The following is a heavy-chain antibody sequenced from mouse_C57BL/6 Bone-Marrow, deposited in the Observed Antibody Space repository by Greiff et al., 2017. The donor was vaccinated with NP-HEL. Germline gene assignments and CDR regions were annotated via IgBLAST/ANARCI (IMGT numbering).Heavy chain of an antibody. D-gene: IGHD1-1*01. J-gene: IGHJ4*01. CDR2: IYPRSGNT. CDR1: GYTFTSYG. CDR3: ANYYGSSYWYYYAMDY. Sequence: VKVVESGAELARPGASVKLSCKASGYTFTSYGISWVKQRTGQGLEWIGEIYPRSGNTYYNEKFKGKATLTADKSSSTAYMELRSLTSEDSAVYFCANYYGSSYWYYYAMDYWGQGTSVTVSS. V-gene: IGHV1-81*01.